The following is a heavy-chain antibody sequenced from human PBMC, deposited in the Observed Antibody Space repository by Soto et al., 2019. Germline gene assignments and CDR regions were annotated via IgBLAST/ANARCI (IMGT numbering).Heavy chain of an antibody. J-gene: IGHJ6*02. D-gene: IGHD2-2*02. CDR2: IIPIFGTA. Sequence: GASVKVSCKASGGTFSSYAISWVRQAPGQGLECMGGIIPIFGTANHAQKFQGRVTITADESTSTAYMELSSLRSEDTAVYYCARVALKCSSTSCYKGPAHWGLSSPYCYYYYGMDVWGQGTTVTVSS. CDR1: GGTFSSYA. CDR3: ARVALKCSSTSCYKGPAHWGLSSPYCYYYYGMDV. V-gene: IGHV1-69*13.